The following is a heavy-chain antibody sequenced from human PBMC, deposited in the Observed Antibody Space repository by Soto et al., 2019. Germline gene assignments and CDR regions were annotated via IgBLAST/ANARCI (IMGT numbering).Heavy chain of an antibody. V-gene: IGHV3-33*01. CDR3: ARDLITGTVPLYYYYGMDV. CDR1: GFTFSSYG. D-gene: IGHD1-20*01. J-gene: IGHJ6*02. CDR2: IWYDGSNK. Sequence: GGSLRLSCAASGFTFSSYGMHWVRQAPGEGLEWVAVIWYDGSNKYYADSVKGRFTISRDNSKNTLYLQMNSLRAEDTAVYYCARDLITGTVPLYYYYGMDVWGQGTTVTVSS.